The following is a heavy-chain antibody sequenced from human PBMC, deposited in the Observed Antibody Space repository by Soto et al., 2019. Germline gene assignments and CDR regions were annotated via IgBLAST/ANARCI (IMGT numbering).Heavy chain of an antibody. CDR2: TYYRSMWYN. V-gene: IGHV6-1*01. J-gene: IGHJ4*02. CDR1: WDSVSDTNAG. Sequence: SQTLSLTCAISWDSVSDTNAGWNWIRQSPSRGLEWLGRTYYRSMWYNDYALSVKSRISINPDTSKNQFSLQLNSVTPEDTAMYYCATGDYTLDYWGQGSLVTVSS. D-gene: IGHD4-4*01. CDR3: ATGDYTLDY.